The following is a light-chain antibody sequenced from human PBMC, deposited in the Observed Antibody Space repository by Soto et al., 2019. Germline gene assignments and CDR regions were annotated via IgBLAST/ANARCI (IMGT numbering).Light chain of an antibody. CDR2: EVN. Sequence: QSVLTQPASVSGSPGQSITISCTGTSSDIGDYNYVSWYQQHPGKAPKLMIYEVNNRPLGVSNRFSGSKSGNTASLTISGLQAEDEADYYCSSYTNINTLWVFGGGTQLTVL. V-gene: IGLV2-14*01. CDR3: SSYTNINTLWV. J-gene: IGLJ7*01. CDR1: SSDIGDYNY.